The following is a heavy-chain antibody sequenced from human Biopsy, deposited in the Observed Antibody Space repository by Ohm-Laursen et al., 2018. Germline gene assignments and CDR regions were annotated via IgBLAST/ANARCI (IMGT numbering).Heavy chain of an antibody. CDR2: IWYDGSRE. CDR1: GFTFSSYG. D-gene: IGHD3-16*01. V-gene: IGHV3-33*01. J-gene: IGHJ6*02. CDR3: ATSGAADSWGNYYGMDV. Sequence: SLRLSCAASGFTFSSYGMHWVRQAPGKGLEWVAVIWYDGSREYYADSVEGRFTISRDNSKNTLYLQLNSLRAEDTAVYYCATSGAADSWGNYYGMDVWGQGTTVTVSS.